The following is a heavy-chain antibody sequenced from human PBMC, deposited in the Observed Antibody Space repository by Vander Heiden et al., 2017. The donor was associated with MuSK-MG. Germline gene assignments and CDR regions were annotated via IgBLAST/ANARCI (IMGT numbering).Heavy chain of an antibody. J-gene: IGHJ4*02. CDR3: ATDLITFGGVIAPLAY. CDR1: GYTLPELS. V-gene: IGHV1-24*01. D-gene: IGHD3-16*02. Sequence: QVQLVQSGAEVEKPGASVKVSCQVSGYTLPELSMHWVRQAPGKGLEWMGGFDPEDGETIYAQKFQGRVTMTEDTSTDTAYMELSSLRSEDTAVYYCATDLITFGGVIAPLAYWGQGTLVTVSS. CDR2: FDPEDGET.